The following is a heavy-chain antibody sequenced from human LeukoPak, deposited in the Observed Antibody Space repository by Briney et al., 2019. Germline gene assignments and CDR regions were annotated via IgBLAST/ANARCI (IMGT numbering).Heavy chain of an antibody. D-gene: IGHD6-6*01. V-gene: IGHV4-39*01. CDR3: ASETIAARPIGPVNAFDI. CDR2: IHYSGST. CDR1: GGSISSSSYY. Sequence: SETLSLTCTVSGGSISSSSYYWGWIRQPPGKGLEWIGSIHYSGSTYYNPSLKSRVTISVDTSKNQFSLKLSSVTAADTAVYYCASETIAARPIGPVNAFDIWGQGTMVTVPS. J-gene: IGHJ3*02.